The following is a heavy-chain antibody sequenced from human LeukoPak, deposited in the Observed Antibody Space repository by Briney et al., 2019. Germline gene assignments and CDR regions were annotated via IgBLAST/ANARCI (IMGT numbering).Heavy chain of an antibody. Sequence: ASVKVSCKASGYTFTGYYMHWVRQAPGQGLEWMGRINPNSGGTNYAQKFQGRVTMTRDTSISTAYMELSRLRSDDTAVYYCARDGCFGELSYDYWGQGTLVTVSS. J-gene: IGHJ4*02. CDR2: INPNSGGT. CDR3: ARDGCFGELSYDY. D-gene: IGHD3-16*01. V-gene: IGHV1-2*06. CDR1: GYTFTGYY.